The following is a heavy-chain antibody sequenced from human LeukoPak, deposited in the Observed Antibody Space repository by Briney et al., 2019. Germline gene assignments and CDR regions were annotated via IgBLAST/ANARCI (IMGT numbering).Heavy chain of an antibody. Sequence: GGSLRLSCAASGFTFSSYDMNWVRQAPGKGLEWVSYISSSSSTIYYAGSVKGRFTISRDNAKNSLYLQMNSLRAEDTAVYYCARDMQGDGYDWGQGTLVTVSS. D-gene: IGHD5-24*01. CDR3: ARDMQGDGYD. V-gene: IGHV3-48*01. J-gene: IGHJ4*02. CDR2: ISSSSSTI. CDR1: GFTFSSYD.